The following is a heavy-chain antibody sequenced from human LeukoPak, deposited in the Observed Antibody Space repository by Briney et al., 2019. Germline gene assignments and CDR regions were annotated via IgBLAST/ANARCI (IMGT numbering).Heavy chain of an antibody. CDR2: IYTSGST. Sequence: SETLSLTCTVSGGSISKYYWSWIRQPPGKGLEWIGYIYTSGSTNYNPSLESRVTISVDTSKNHFSLKLSSVTAADTPVYYCARPVVVTAIHFFDYWGQGTLVTVSS. CDR3: ARPVVVTAIHFFDY. CDR1: GGSISKYY. J-gene: IGHJ4*02. D-gene: IGHD2-21*02. V-gene: IGHV4-4*09.